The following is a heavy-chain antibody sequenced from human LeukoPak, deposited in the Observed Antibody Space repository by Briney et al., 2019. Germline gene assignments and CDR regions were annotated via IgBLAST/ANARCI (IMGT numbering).Heavy chain of an antibody. Sequence: PGGSLRLFCAASGFTFSSYAMSWVRQAPGKGLEWVSAISGSGSSTYYADSVKGRFTISRDNSKNTLYLQMNSLRAEDTAVYYCAKRRIDEGNFDYWGQGTLVTVSS. CDR2: ISGSGSST. J-gene: IGHJ4*02. V-gene: IGHV3-23*01. D-gene: IGHD3-10*01. CDR1: GFTFSSYA. CDR3: AKRRIDEGNFDY.